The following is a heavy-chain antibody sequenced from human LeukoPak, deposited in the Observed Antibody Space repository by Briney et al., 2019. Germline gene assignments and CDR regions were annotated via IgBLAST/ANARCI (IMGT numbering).Heavy chain of an antibody. D-gene: IGHD6-13*01. V-gene: IGHV4-59*01. J-gene: IGHJ4*02. CDR3: ASGVAAAGLHFDY. CDR2: IYYSGST. Sequence: TSETLSLTCTVSGGSISSYYWSWIRQPPGKGLEWIGYIYYSGSTNYNPSLKSRVIISVDTSKNQFSLKLSSVTAADTAVYYCASGVAAAGLHFDYWGQGTLVTVSS. CDR1: GGSISSYY.